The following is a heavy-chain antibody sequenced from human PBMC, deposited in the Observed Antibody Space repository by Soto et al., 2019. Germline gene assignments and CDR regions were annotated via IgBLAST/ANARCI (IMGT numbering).Heavy chain of an antibody. CDR3: ARAFRVDWFADY. CDR2: ISYSGST. CDR1: GGSVSSGSYY. D-gene: IGHD3-9*01. Sequence: QVQLQESGPGLVKPSETLSLTCTVSGGSVSSGSYYWSWIRQPPGKGLEWIGYISYSGSTNYNPSRKSRVTISVDTSKNQFYLKLSSVTAADTAVYYCARAFRVDWFADYGGQGTLVTVSS. J-gene: IGHJ4*02. V-gene: IGHV4-61*01.